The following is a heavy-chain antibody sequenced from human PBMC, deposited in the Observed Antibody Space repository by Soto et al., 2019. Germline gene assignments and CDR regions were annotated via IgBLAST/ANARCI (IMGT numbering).Heavy chain of an antibody. J-gene: IGHJ4*02. D-gene: IGHD3-9*01. CDR3: ASGRGYDILTGYYPYFDY. V-gene: IGHV5-51*01. CDR2: IYPGDSDT. Sequence: PGESLKISCKGSGYSFTSYWIGWVRQMPGKGLEWMGIIYPGDSDTRYSPSFQGQVTISADKSISTAYLQWSSLKASDTALYYCASGRGYDILTGYYPYFDYWGQGTLVTVSS. CDR1: GYSFTSYW.